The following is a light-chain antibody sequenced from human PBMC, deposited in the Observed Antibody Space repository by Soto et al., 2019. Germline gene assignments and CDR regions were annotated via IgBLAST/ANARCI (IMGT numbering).Light chain of an antibody. CDR2: GAS. Sequence: DIQMTQSPSSLSASVGDRVTITCRASQGIANSLAWYQQRPGKVPKLLIYGASTLQSGVASRFSGSGSGTDFTLTISSLQPEDVETYYCQKYDGVPLTFGGGTKVQIK. CDR3: QKYDGVPLT. V-gene: IGKV1-27*01. J-gene: IGKJ4*01. CDR1: QGIANS.